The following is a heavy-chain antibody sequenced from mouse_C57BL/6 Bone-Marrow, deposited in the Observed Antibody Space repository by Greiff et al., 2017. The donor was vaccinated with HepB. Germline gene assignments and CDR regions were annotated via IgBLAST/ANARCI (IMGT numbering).Heavy chain of an antibody. V-gene: IGHV1-77*01. CDR2: IGPGSGST. D-gene: IGHD1-1*01. CDR3: ARHLYYYGSSYWYFDV. CDR1: GYTFTDYY. J-gene: IGHJ1*03. Sequence: VQLQQSGAELVKPGASVKISCKASGYTFTDYYINWVKQRPGQGLEWIGKIGPGSGSTYYNEKSKGKATLTADKSSSTAYMQLSSLTSEDSAVYFCARHLYYYGSSYWYFDVWGTGTTVTVSS.